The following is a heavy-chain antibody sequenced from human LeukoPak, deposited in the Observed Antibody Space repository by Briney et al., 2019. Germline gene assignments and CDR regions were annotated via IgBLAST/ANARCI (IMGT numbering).Heavy chain of an antibody. Sequence: PSETLSLTCTASGVSFSTYYWTWLRQPAGKGLEWIGRIYSSGNTNYNPSLESRVTMSIDTSKNQFSLKLTSVTAADTAVYYCARERGILRGDAFVIWGQGTVVTVSS. CDR1: GVSFSTYY. CDR2: IYSSGNT. V-gene: IGHV4-4*07. D-gene: IGHD1-26*01. CDR3: ARERGILRGDAFVI. J-gene: IGHJ3*02.